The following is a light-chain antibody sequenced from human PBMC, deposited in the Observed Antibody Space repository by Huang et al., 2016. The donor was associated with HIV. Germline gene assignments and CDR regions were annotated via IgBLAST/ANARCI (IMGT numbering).Light chain of an antibody. CDR2: KAS. Sequence: DIQMTQSPSTLSASVGDRVTITCRASQTITNWFAWYQQKPGKAPKLLIDKASTLETGVPSRFSGSGSGTEFTLTINSMQPDDFATYYCQQYSSWRTFGQGTKVE. J-gene: IGKJ1*01. CDR3: QQYSSWRT. V-gene: IGKV1-5*03. CDR1: QTITNW.